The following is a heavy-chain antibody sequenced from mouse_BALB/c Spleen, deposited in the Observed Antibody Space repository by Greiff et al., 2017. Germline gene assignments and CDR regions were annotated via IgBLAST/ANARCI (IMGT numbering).Heavy chain of an antibody. V-gene: IGHV1-15*01. J-gene: IGHJ2*01. CDR2: IDPETGGT. D-gene: IGHD2-10*02. CDR1: GYTFTDYE. CDR3: TRWGLDDY. Sequence: QVQLKESGAELVRPGASVTLSCKASGYTFTDYEMHWVKQTPVHGLEWIGAIDPETGGTAYNQKFKGKATLTADKSSSTAYMELRSLTSEDSAVYYWTRWGLDDYWGQGTTLTVSS.